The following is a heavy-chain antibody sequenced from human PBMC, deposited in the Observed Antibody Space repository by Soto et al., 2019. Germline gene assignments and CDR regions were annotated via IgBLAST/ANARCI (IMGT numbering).Heavy chain of an antibody. CDR2: ISAYNGNT. J-gene: IGHJ4*02. D-gene: IGHD6-6*01. CDR1: GYTFTSYD. CDR3: ARDRIAARRGESDY. V-gene: IGHV1-18*01. Sequence: QVKLVQSGAEVKKPGASVKVSLKASGYTFTSYDVSWVRQAPGQGLEWMGWISAYNGNTNYAQKLQGRVTMTTDTSTSTAYMELRSLRSDDKAVYYCARDRIAARRGESDYWGQGTLVTVSS.